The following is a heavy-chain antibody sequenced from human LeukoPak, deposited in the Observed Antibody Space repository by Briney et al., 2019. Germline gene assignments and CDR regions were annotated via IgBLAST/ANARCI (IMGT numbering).Heavy chain of an antibody. V-gene: IGHV4-31*03. CDR1: GGSISSGASD. CDR2: INHSGST. J-gene: IGHJ3*02. Sequence: PSQTLSLTCTVSGGSISSGASDWGWIRQHPKRGLEWVGYINHSGSTYYNPSLGSRVTMSVDTSKNQFSLKLSSVTAADTAVYYCARGSSYYYDSSGYYWGAFDIWGQGIMVTVSS. D-gene: IGHD3-22*01. CDR3: ARGSSYYYDSSGYYWGAFDI.